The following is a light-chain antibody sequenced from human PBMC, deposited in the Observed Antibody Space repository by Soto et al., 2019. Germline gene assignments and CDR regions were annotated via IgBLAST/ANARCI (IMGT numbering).Light chain of an antibody. CDR2: EVT. J-gene: IGLJ2*01. V-gene: IGLV2-8*01. CDR3: SSYWGGNNLL. Sequence: QSVLTQPPSASGSPGQSVTISCTGTSSDVGGYNYVSWYQQHPGKAPKLMIYEVTKRPSGVPDRFSGSKSDNTASLTVSGLQAEDEADYYCSSYWGGNNLLFGGGTKVTVL. CDR1: SSDVGGYNY.